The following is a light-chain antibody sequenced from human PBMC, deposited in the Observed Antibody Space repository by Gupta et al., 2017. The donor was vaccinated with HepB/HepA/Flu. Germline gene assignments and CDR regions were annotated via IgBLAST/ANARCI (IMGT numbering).Light chain of an antibody. J-gene: IGKJ3*01. Sequence: DIQMTQSPSTLSASVGDRVTITCRASQSIGSWLAWYPHKPGKAPNLLIPKASSLESGVPSRFSGSGSETEFTLTISSLQPDDFATYYCLRDTAYSFSFGHGTKVDIK. CDR2: KAS. V-gene: IGKV1-5*03. CDR1: QSIGSW. CDR3: LRDTAYSFS.